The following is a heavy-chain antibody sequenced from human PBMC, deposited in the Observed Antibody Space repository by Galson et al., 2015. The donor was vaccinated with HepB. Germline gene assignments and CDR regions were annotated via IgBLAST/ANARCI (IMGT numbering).Heavy chain of an antibody. V-gene: IGHV3-30*18. Sequence: SLRLSCAASGFTFSSYGMHWVRQAPGKGLEWVAVISYEGSNKYYIDSVKGRFTISRDNSKNTLYLQMNSLRAEDTAVYYCGKAPYSSSWYVHYWGQGTLVTVS. D-gene: IGHD6-13*01. CDR1: GFTFSSYG. CDR2: ISYEGSNK. J-gene: IGHJ4*02. CDR3: GKAPYSSSWYVHY.